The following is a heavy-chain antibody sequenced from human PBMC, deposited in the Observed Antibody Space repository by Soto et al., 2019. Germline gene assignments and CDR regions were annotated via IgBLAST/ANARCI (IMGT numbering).Heavy chain of an antibody. V-gene: IGHV4-59*01. D-gene: IGHD3-10*01. J-gene: IGHJ4*02. CDR2: ISYSGST. CDR3: ARGGVYADY. Sequence: SETLSLTCTVSGGSISSYYWSWIRQPPGKGLEWIAYISYSGSTNYNPSLKSRVTISLDTPKNQFSLRLSSVTAADTAVYYCARGGVYADYWGQGTLVTASS. CDR1: GGSISSYY.